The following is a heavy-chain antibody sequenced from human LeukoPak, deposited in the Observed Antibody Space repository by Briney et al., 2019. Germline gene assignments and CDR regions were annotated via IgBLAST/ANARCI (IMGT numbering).Heavy chain of an antibody. V-gene: IGHV1-2*02. J-gene: IGHJ4*02. CDR1: GYTFTGYY. CDR3: ARGREIAAAGTPRY. Sequence: GASVKVSFKASGYTFTGYYMHWVRQAPGQGLEWMGWINPNSGGTNYAQKFQGRVTMTRDTSISTAYMELSRLRSDDTAVYYCARGREIAAAGTPRYWGQGTLVTVSS. D-gene: IGHD6-13*01. CDR2: INPNSGGT.